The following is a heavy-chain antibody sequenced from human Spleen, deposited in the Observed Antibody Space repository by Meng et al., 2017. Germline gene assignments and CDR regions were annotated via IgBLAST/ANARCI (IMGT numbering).Heavy chain of an antibody. V-gene: IGHV1-18*04. Sequence: ASVKVSCKASGYTFTSYYMHWVRQAPGQGLEWMGWISGYNGNTKYAQKLQGRVTLTTHTSTSTAYMELRSLRSDDTAVYYCAREGSYSSSSAEFWGQGTLVTVSS. CDR2: ISGYNGNT. CDR3: AREGSYSSSSAEF. D-gene: IGHD6-6*01. J-gene: IGHJ4*02. CDR1: GYTFTSYY.